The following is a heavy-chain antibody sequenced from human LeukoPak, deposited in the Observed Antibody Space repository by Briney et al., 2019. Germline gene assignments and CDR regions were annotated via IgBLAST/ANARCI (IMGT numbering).Heavy chain of an antibody. J-gene: IGHJ4*02. CDR3: ARRIAAAGRTLDY. Sequence: SETLSLTCTVSGYSISSGYYWGWIRQPPGKGLEWIGSIYHSGSTYYNPSLKSRVTISVDTSKNQFSLKLSSVTAADTAVYYCARRIAAAGRTLDYWGQGTLVTVSS. V-gene: IGHV4-38-2*02. D-gene: IGHD6-13*01. CDR2: IYHSGST. CDR1: GYSISSGYY.